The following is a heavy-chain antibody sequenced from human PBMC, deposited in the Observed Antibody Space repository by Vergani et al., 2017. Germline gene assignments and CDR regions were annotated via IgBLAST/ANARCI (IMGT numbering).Heavy chain of an antibody. D-gene: IGHD3-3*01. Sequence: QVQLVETGGGVVQPGGSLRLYCATSGFSFNTYGAHWVRQAPGKGLEWVAVIWYDGSNKYYADSVKGRFTIYKDNTVDMLSLQMNSLRPDDTAVYYCVRGGRGDHGDFWSRLGPWGQGTRVIVSS. J-gene: IGHJ5*02. CDR2: IWYDGSNK. CDR1: GFSFNTYG. V-gene: IGHV3-33*01. CDR3: VRGGRGDHGDFWSRLGP.